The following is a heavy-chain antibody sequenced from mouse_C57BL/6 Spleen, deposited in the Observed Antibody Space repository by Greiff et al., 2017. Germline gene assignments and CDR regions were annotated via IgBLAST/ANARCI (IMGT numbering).Heavy chain of an antibody. CDR2: ISYDGSN. J-gene: IGHJ2*01. CDR1: GYSITSGYY. Sequence: EVKLEESGPGLVKPSQSLSLPCSVTGYSITSGYYWYWIRQFPGNKLEWMGYISYDGSNNYNPSLKNRISIPRDTSKKQFFLKLNSVTTEDTATYYSARDTGFDYWGQGTTLTVSS. V-gene: IGHV3-6*01. CDR3: ARDTGFDY.